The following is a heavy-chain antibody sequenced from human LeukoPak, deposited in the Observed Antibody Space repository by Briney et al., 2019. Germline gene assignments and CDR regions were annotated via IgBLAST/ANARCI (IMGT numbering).Heavy chain of an antibody. J-gene: IGHJ4*02. Sequence: PGGSLRLSCAASGFTFSNYAMTWVRQAPGKGLEWVSAISGSGISTYYTDSVKGRFTISRDNSKNTLYLQMNSLRAEDTALYHCAKGRTAVAGVYFFDNWGQGTLVAVSS. V-gene: IGHV3-23*01. CDR1: GFTFSNYA. CDR2: ISGSGIST. CDR3: AKGRTAVAGVYFFDN. D-gene: IGHD6-19*01.